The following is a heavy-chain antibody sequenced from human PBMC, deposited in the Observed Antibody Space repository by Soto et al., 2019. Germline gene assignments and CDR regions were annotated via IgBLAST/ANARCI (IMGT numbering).Heavy chain of an antibody. CDR2: ISNDGDYK. CDR1: GFSISSYS. D-gene: IGHD5-18*01. J-gene: IGHJ4*02. Sequence: QVQLVESGGGVVQPGRSLRLSCEASGFSISSYSMHWVRQAPGKGLEWVAVISNDGDYKYYADSVKGRFTISRDNSKNTLYLQMNSLRAEDTAVYYCARELNAGYSVDYWGQGTLVTVSS. V-gene: IGHV3-30*04. CDR3: ARELNAGYSVDY.